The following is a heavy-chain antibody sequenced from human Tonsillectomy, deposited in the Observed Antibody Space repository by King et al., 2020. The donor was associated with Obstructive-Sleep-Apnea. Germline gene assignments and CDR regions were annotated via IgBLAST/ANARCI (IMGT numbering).Heavy chain of an antibody. V-gene: IGHV4-28*01. CDR3: ARSDVTGYGGVDI. D-gene: IGHD5-12*01. J-gene: IGHJ3*02. CDR2: IYYSGTT. Sequence: VQLQESGPGLVKPSDTLSLTCAVSGYSISSSNWWGWIRQPPGKGLEGIGYIYYSGTTYSNPSLRSRVTLSVDTSKNQFSLKLSSVTAVDTAVYYCARSDVTGYGGVDIWGQGTMVTVSS. CDR1: GYSISSSNW.